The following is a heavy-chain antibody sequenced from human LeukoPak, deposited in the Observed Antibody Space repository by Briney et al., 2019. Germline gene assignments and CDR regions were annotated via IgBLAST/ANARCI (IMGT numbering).Heavy chain of an antibody. CDR2: IYYSGST. J-gene: IGHJ4*02. CDR3: ARRGLRWFPPAYYFDY. Sequence: SETLSLTRTVSGGSISSGDYSWSWIRQPPGKGLEWIGYIYYSGSTYYNPSLKSRVTISVDTSKNQFSLKLSSVTAADTAVYYCARRGLRWFPPAYYFDYCGQGTLVTVSS. D-gene: IGHD4-23*01. V-gene: IGHV4-30-4*01. CDR1: GGSISSGDYS.